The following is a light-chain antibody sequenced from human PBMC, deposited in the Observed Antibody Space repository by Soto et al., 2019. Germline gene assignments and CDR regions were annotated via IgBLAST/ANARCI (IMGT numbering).Light chain of an antibody. V-gene: IGLV1-44*01. Sequence: QSVLTQPPSVSGTPGQRVTISCSGSSFNIGSNTVNWYQHLTGTAPKLLIHSDNQRPSGVPDRFSGSKSGTSASLAISGLQSEDQADYYCATWDGSLNAGVFGGGTKLTVL. CDR2: SDN. CDR3: ATWDGSLNAGV. J-gene: IGLJ3*02. CDR1: SFNIGSNT.